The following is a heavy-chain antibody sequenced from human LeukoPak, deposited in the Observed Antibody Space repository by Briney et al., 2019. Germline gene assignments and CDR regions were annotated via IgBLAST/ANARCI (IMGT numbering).Heavy chain of an antibody. CDR3: ARVRSGRPHDAFDI. CDR2: MYYSGIT. D-gene: IGHD1-14*01. CDR1: GGSISSGDHY. V-gene: IGHV4-30-4*01. Sequence: PSETLSLTCTVSGGSISSGDHYWSWIRQPPGKGLEWIGYMYYSGITYYNPSLKSRVTISVDTSKNQFSLKLSSVTAPDTAVYYCARVRSGRPHDAFDIWGQGTMVTVSS. J-gene: IGHJ3*02.